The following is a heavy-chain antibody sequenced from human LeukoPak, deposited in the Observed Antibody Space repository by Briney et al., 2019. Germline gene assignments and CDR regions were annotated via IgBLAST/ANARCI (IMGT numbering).Heavy chain of an antibody. CDR2: INWNGGST. D-gene: IGHD5-18*01. V-gene: IGHV3-20*04. CDR3: AIFPFGYNYGYGEIG. J-gene: IGHJ3*01. CDR1: GFTFDDYG. Sequence: PGGSLRLSCAASGFTFDDYGMSWVRQAPGKGLEWVSGINWNGGSTGYADSVKGRFTISRDNAKNSLYLQMNSLRAEDTAVYYCAIFPFGYNYGYGEIGWGQGTMVTVSS.